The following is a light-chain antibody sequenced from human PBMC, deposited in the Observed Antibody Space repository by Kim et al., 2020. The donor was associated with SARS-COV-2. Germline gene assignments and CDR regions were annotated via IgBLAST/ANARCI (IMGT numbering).Light chain of an antibody. V-gene: IGKV3-20*01. CDR3: HYYGTSFLT. J-gene: IGKJ4*01. CDR1: PSIISTY. CDR2: GAS. Sequence: SPGGRATLARRARPSIISTYLAWFQQKPGQAPRLLMDGASYRATDIPDRFSGSASGTVFTLTISRLEPEDSAVYYCHYYGTSFLTFGGGTKVDIK.